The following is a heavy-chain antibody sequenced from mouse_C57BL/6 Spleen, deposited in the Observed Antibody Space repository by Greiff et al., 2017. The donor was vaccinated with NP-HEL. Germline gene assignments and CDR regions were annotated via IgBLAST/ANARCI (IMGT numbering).Heavy chain of an antibody. Sequence: VQLQQSGPELVKPGASVKISCKASGYAFSSSWMNWVKQRPGKGLEWIGRIYPGDGDTKYNGKFKGKATLTADKSSSTAYMQLSSLTSEDSAVYFCADYGSSYDAMDYWGQGTSVTVSS. CDR3: ADYGSSYDAMDY. J-gene: IGHJ4*01. D-gene: IGHD1-1*01. V-gene: IGHV1-82*01. CDR2: IYPGDGDT. CDR1: GYAFSSSW.